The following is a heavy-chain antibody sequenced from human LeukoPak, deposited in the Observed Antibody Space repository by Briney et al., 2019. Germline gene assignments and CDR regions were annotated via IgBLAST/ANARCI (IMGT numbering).Heavy chain of an antibody. Sequence: ASVKVSCKASGYTFTIYYMHWVRQAPGQGLEWMGIINPSGGSTSYAQKLQGRVTMTTDTSTSTAYMELRSLRSDDTAVYYCARGVYCSSTSRVCWFDPWGQGTLVTVSS. CDR1: GYTFTIYY. V-gene: IGHV1-46*01. CDR3: ARGVYCSSTSRVCWFDP. CDR2: INPSGGST. D-gene: IGHD2-2*01. J-gene: IGHJ5*02.